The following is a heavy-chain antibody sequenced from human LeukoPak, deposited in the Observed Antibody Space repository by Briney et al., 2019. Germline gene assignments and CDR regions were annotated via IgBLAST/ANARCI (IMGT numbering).Heavy chain of an antibody. CDR2: INSSGSST. V-gene: IGHV1-46*01. D-gene: IGHD3-16*02. CDR3: ARDNSVGDIAWWFDP. CDR1: GYTFTSHY. Sequence: GASVKVSCKASGYTFTSHYMHWVRQAPGQGLEWMGLINSSGSSTLYAQKFQGRVTMTRDMSTTTDYMELSSLRSEDTAVYYCARDNSVGDIAWWFDPWGQGTLVTVSS. J-gene: IGHJ5*02.